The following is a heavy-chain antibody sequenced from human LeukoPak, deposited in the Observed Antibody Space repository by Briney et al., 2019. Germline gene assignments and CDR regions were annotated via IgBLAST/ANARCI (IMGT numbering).Heavy chain of an antibody. J-gene: IGHJ3*02. CDR1: GFTFSSYA. CDR2: ISGSGGST. V-gene: IGHV3-23*01. Sequence: GGSLRLSXAASGFTFSSYAMSWVRQAPGKGLEWVSAISGSGGSTYYADSVKGRFTISKDNSTNTLYLQMHSLRAEDTAVYYCAKHSRSSIDAFDIWGQGTMVTVSS. CDR3: AKHSRSSIDAFDI. D-gene: IGHD6-6*01.